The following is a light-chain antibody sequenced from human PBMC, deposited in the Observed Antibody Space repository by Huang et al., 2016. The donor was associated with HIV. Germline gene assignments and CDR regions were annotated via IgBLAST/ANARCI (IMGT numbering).Light chain of an antibody. Sequence: EIVLTQSSATLSLSPVARAHLSCRASQSVGGYLPWYQHNPGQAPRLLIYDTSTRATGIPARFSGCGSETDFTLTISSLEPEDFAVYYCQQPGSFGQGTKVDIK. CDR3: QQPGS. CDR1: QSVGGY. CDR2: DTS. J-gene: IGKJ2*01. V-gene: IGKV3-11*01.